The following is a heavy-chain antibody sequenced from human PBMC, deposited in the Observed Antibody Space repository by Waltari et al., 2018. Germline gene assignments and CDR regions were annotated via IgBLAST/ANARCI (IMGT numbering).Heavy chain of an antibody. D-gene: IGHD6-19*01. CDR1: GCTFSVYC. J-gene: IGHJ4*02. CDR2: ISSSGSTI. Sequence: QVQMVESGGGLVKPGGCLRHSCAAFGCTFSVYCLSWIRQAPGKGLEWFSYISSSGSTIYYADSVKGRFTISRDNAKNSLYLQMNSLRAEDTAVYYCAREGSGWYRGDYWGQGTLVTVSS. V-gene: IGHV3-11*01. CDR3: AREGSGWYRGDY.